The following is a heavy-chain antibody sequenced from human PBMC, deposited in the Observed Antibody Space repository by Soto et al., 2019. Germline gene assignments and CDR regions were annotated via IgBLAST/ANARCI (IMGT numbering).Heavy chain of an antibody. CDR1: GYTYTTYG. V-gene: IGHV1-18*01. Sequence: QVQLVQSGAEVKKPGASVKVSCKASGYTYTTYGMSWVRQAPGQGLDWMGWISTYNGNTKYAERLQGRVTVTTDTTTSTAYMELRSVRSDGTAVYYCARGPTDYYDNSGDYFLDYWGQGTLVTVSS. D-gene: IGHD3-22*01. CDR2: ISTYNGNT. CDR3: ARGPTDYYDNSGDYFLDY. J-gene: IGHJ4*02.